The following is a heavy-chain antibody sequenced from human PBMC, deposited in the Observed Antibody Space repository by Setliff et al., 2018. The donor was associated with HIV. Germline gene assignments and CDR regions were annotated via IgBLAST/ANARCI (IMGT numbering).Heavy chain of an antibody. CDR2: VYYTGST. CDR1: DGSIGSYY. V-gene: IGHV4-59*08. J-gene: IGHJ6*03. CDR3: ARRRPPPSGLYSAYYMDV. Sequence: SETLSLTCIVSDGSIGSYYWSWIRQSPGKGLEWIGYVYYTGSTNYNPSLKSRVTIGVDTSKNQFSLKLTSVTAADAAVYYCARRRPPPSGLYSAYYMDVWGTGTTVTVSS. D-gene: IGHD1-26*01.